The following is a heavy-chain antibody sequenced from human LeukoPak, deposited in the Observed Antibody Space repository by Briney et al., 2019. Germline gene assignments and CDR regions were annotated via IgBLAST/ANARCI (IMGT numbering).Heavy chain of an antibody. CDR1: GGSFSGYY. CDR2: INHSGST. V-gene: IGHV4-34*01. D-gene: IGHD2-15*01. CDR3: AGAPIYCCGGRCYSGAFDI. J-gene: IGHJ3*02. Sequence: SETLSLTCAVYGGSFSGYYWSWIRQPPGKGLEGIGEINHSGSTNYNPSLKSRVTISVDTSKNQFSLKLSSVTAADTAVYYCAGAPIYCCGGRCYSGAFDIWGQGTMVTVSS.